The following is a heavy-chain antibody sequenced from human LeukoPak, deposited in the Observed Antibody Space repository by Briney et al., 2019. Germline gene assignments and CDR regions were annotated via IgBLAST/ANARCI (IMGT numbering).Heavy chain of an antibody. J-gene: IGHJ4*02. CDR3: AIASITVTTRLDY. D-gene: IGHD4-11*01. CDR2: IDPSGGST. CDR1: GYTFTSYY. V-gene: IGHV1-46*01. Sequence: GASVKVSCKASGYTFTSYYMHWVRQAPGQGLEWMGIIDPSGGSTSYAQKFQGRVTMTRDTSTSTVCMELSSLRSEDTAVYYCAIASITVTTRLDYWGQGTLVTVSS.